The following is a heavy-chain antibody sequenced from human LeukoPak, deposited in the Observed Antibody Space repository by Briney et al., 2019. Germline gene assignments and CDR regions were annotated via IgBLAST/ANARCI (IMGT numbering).Heavy chain of an antibody. CDR2: IYNSGSN. CDR3: ARAYVWGSYREGDFDY. J-gene: IGHJ4*02. CDR1: GGSISVYY. V-gene: IGHV4-59*08. Sequence: PSETLSLTCTVSGGSISVYYWSWIRQPPGKGLEWIGYIYNSGSNNYNPSLKSRVTISVDMSKNQFSLKLSSVTAADTAVYYCARAYVWGSYREGDFDYWGQGTLVTVSS. D-gene: IGHD3-16*02.